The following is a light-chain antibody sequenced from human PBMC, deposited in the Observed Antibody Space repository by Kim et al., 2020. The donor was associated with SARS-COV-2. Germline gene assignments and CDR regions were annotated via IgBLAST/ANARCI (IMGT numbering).Light chain of an antibody. J-gene: IGLJ3*02. CDR2: YDS. Sequence: SYELTQPPSVSVAPGKTARITCGGNNIGSKSVHWYQQKPGQAPVLVIYYDSDRPSGIPERFSGSNSGNTATLTISRVEAGDEADYYCQVWDSSSDHPSWVFGGETQLTVL. CDR3: QVWDSSSDHPSWV. V-gene: IGLV3-21*04. CDR1: NIGSKS.